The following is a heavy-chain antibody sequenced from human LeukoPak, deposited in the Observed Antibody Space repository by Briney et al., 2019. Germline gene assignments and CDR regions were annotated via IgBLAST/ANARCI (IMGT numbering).Heavy chain of an antibody. CDR1: GGSFSGYY. CDR2: ISHSGST. J-gene: IGHJ4*02. CDR3: ARSTIFGVVIT. Sequence: SETLSLTCAVYGGSFSGYYWSWIRQPPGKGLEWIGEISHSGSTNYNPSLKSRVTISVDTSKNQFSLKLSSVTAADTAVYYCARSTIFGVVITWGQGTLVTVSS. V-gene: IGHV4-34*01. D-gene: IGHD3-3*01.